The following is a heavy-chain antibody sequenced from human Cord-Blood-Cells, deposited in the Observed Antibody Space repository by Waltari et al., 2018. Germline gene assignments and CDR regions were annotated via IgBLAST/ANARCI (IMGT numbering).Heavy chain of an antibody. CDR2: IYESERS. CDR1: GYSIRSGYY. Sequence: QLQLQESGPGLLKPWETLSLTCAVSGYSIRSGYYWSWIRQPPGQGLEWVGGIYESERSYYNPSQRRRVTISVDSSKNQYSLKQSSVTAADAAVYYWEGVGEANWGSTYYFDYWGQGTLVTVSS. D-gene: IGHD7-27*01. CDR3: EGVGEANWGSTYYFDY. J-gene: IGHJ4*02. V-gene: IGHV4-38-2*01.